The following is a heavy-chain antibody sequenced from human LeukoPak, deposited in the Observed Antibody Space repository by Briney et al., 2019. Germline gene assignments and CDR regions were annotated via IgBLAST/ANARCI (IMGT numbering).Heavy chain of an antibody. CDR2: ISYDGIRK. CDR1: GLTFSNYA. Sequence: GRSLRLSCAASGLTFSNYAMHWVRQAPGKGLEWVAVISYDGIRKYYAESVKGRFTISRDNAKNSLYLQMNSLRAEDTAVYYCARAPLWFGEPRAFDIWGQGTMVTVSS. D-gene: IGHD3-10*01. J-gene: IGHJ3*02. CDR3: ARAPLWFGEPRAFDI. V-gene: IGHV3-30*03.